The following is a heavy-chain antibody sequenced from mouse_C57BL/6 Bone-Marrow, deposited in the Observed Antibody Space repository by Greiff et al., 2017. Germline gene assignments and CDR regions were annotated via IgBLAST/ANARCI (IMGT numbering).Heavy chain of an antibody. CDR3: AIDVYPWYFDV. Sequence: VMLVESGPGLVAPSQRLSITCTVSGFSLTSYGVDWVRQTPGKGLEWLGVIWGGGSTNYNSALMSRLSISKDNSKSQVFLQMNSLQTDDTAIYDCAIDVYPWYFDVWGTGTTVTVSS. CDR1: GFSLTSYG. CDR2: IWGGGST. V-gene: IGHV2-9*01. J-gene: IGHJ1*03.